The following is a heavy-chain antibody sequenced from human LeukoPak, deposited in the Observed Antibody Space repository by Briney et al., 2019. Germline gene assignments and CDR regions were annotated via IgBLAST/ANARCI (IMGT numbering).Heavy chain of an antibody. CDR2: INPNSGGT. D-gene: IGHD3-10*01. V-gene: IGHV1-2*02. J-gene: IGHJ4*02. Sequence: ASVKVSCKASGHTFTGYYMHWVRQAPGQGLEWMGWINPNSGGTNYAQKIQGRVTMTRDTSISTAYMELSRLRSDDTAVYYCARGQPHSGSYCDYWGQGTLVTVSS. CDR1: GHTFTGYY. CDR3: ARGQPHSGSYCDY.